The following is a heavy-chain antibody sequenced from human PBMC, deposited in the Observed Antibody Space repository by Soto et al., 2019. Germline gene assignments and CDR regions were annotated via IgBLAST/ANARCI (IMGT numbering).Heavy chain of an antibody. D-gene: IGHD3-22*01. V-gene: IGHV1-69*06. CDR1: GGTFSSYA. CDR2: IIPIFGTA. J-gene: IGHJ6*02. CDR3: AYYYDSSGYSYYYHGMDV. Sequence: QVQLVQSGAEVKKPGSSVKVSCKASGGTFSSYAISWVRQAPGQGLEWMGGIIPIFGTANYAQKFQGRVTITADKSTSTAYMELSSLRSEDTAVYYCAYYYDSSGYSYYYHGMDVWGQGTTVTVSS.